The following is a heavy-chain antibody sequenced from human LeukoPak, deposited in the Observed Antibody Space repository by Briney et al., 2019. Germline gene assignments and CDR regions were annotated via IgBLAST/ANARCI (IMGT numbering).Heavy chain of an antibody. CDR2: ISSSSSYI. CDR1: GFTFSSYS. D-gene: IGHD1-26*01. CDR3: ARDLLVGATFNWFDP. V-gene: IGHV3-21*01. Sequence: GGSLRLSCAASGFTFSSYSMNWVRQAPVKGLEWVSSISSSSSYIYYADSVKGRFTISRDNAKNSLYLQMNSLRAEDTAVYYCARDLLVGATFNWFDPWGQGTLVTVSS. J-gene: IGHJ5*02.